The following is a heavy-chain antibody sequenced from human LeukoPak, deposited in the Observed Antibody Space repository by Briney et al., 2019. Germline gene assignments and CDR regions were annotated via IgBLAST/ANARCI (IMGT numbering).Heavy chain of an antibody. J-gene: IGHJ4*02. V-gene: IGHV3-53*01. D-gene: IGHD4-23*01. CDR2: IYSSGST. Sequence: ETLSLTCAVYGGSFSGYYWSWIRQPPGKGLEWVSVIYSSGSTYYADSVMGRFTISRDKSKNTLYLQMNSLRVEDTAVYYCARDFDSGNSLYFDYWGQGTLVTVSS. CDR1: GGSFSGYY. CDR3: ARDFDSGNSLYFDY.